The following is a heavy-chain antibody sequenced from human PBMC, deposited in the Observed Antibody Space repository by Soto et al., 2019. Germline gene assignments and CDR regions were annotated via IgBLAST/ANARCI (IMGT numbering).Heavy chain of an antibody. CDR3: ATYDSGGKFDF. J-gene: IGHJ4*02. CDR2: VYYSGTT. D-gene: IGHD3-22*01. Sequence: PSETLSLTCTVSGGSFSSFYWSWIRQPPGKGLEWIGDVYYSGTTNYNPSLKGRVSISVDTSKNQFSLKLTSVTAADTAVYYCATYDSGGKFDFWGLGTLVTVSS. CDR1: GGSFSSFY. V-gene: IGHV4-59*01.